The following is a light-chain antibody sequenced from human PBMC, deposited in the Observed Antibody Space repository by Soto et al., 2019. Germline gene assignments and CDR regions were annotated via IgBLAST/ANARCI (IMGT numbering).Light chain of an antibody. CDR1: QDINNY. J-gene: IGKJ1*01. CDR3: QRYNSAPWT. Sequence: DIQMTQSPSSLSASVGDRVTITCRASQDINNYLAWYQQKPGKVPKLLIYAASTLQSGVPSRFSGSGSGTDFTLTISSLQPEDVATYYCQRYNSAPWTFGQETKVEIK. CDR2: AAS. V-gene: IGKV1-27*01.